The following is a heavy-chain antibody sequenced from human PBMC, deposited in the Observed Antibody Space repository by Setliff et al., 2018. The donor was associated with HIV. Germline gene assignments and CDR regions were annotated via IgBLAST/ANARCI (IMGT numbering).Heavy chain of an antibody. CDR1: GGSISSSSYC. V-gene: IGHV4-39*06. CDR2: IYYSGST. D-gene: IGHD3-22*01. CDR3: LRGSYYDSSGYLSPYLDY. Sequence: PSETLSLTCTVSGGSISSSSYCWGWIRQPPGKGLEWIGSIYYSGSTYYNPSLKSRVTISVDTSKNQFPLKLSSVTAADTAVYYCLRGSYYDSSGYLSPYLDYWGQGTLVTVS. J-gene: IGHJ4*02.